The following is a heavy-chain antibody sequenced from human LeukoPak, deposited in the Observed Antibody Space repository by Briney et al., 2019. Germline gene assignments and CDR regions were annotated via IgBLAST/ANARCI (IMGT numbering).Heavy chain of an antibody. J-gene: IGHJ4*02. Sequence: GGSVRLSCAASGFTFSSYGMHWVRQAPGKGLEWVAVIWYDGSNKYYADSVKGRFTISRDNAKNSLYLQMNSLRAEDTAVYYCARETAAHDYWGQGTLVTVSS. CDR1: GFTFSSYG. CDR3: ARETAAHDY. D-gene: IGHD6-13*01. CDR2: IWYDGSNK. V-gene: IGHV3-33*01.